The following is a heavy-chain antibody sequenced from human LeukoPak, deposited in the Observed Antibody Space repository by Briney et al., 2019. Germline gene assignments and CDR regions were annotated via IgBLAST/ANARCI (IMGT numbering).Heavy chain of an antibody. Sequence: GGSLRLSCAASGFTFSSYGMHWVRQAPGKGLEGVAFIRYDGSNKYYADSVKGRFTISRDNSKNTLYLQMNSLRAEDTAVYYCAKDQITATDPYYFDYWGQGTLVTVSS. D-gene: IGHD1-7*01. J-gene: IGHJ4*02. CDR2: IRYDGSNK. V-gene: IGHV3-30*02. CDR1: GFTFSSYG. CDR3: AKDQITATDPYYFDY.